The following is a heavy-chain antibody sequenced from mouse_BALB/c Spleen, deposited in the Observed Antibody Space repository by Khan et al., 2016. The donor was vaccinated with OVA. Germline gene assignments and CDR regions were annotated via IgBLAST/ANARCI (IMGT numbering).Heavy chain of an antibody. CDR1: GFSLTSYG. V-gene: IGHV2-2*02. Sequence: QVQLKESGPGLVQPSQSLSITCTVSGFSLTSYGVHWVRQSPGKGLEWLGVIWSGGSTDYNAAFISRLSISQDNSKSQVFFKMNSLQANDTAIYYCARSPYGNYGFAYWGQGTLVTVSA. CDR2: IWSGGST. J-gene: IGHJ3*01. D-gene: IGHD2-1*01. CDR3: ARSPYGNYGFAY.